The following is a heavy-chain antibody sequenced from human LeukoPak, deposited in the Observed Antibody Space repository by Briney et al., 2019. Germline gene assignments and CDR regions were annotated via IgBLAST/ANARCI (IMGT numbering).Heavy chain of an antibody. CDR2: IRYDGSNK. V-gene: IGHV3-30*02. D-gene: IGHD5-24*01. CDR1: GFTFSSYG. Sequence: PGGSLRPSCAASGFTFSSYGMHWVRQAPGKGLEWVAFIRYDGSNKYYADSVKGRFTISRDNSKNTLYLQMNSLRAEDTAVYYCAKVPDGYNSLTRVPGWFDPWGQRTLVTVSS. CDR3: AKVPDGYNSLTRVPGWFDP. J-gene: IGHJ5*02.